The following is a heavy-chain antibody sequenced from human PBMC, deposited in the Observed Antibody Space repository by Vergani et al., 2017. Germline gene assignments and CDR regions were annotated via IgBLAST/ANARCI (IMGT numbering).Heavy chain of an antibody. CDR2: ISWNSGSI. V-gene: IGHV3-9*01. CDR3: AVGGTAMATGY. D-gene: IGHD5-18*01. Sequence: EVQLVESGGGLVPPGRSLRLSCAASGFTFDDYAMHWVRQAPGKGLEWVSGISWNSGSIGYADSVKGRFTISRDNAKTSLYLQMNSLRAEDTALYYCAVGGTAMATGYWGQGTLVTVSS. CDR1: GFTFDDYA. J-gene: IGHJ4*02.